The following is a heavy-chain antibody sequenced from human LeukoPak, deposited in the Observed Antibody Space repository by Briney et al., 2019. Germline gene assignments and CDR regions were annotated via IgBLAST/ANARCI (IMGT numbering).Heavy chain of an antibody. CDR2: IYYSGST. D-gene: IGHD6-19*01. CDR3: ARGLVDSSGWYNWFDP. Sequence: PSETLSLTCTVSGGSISSYYWSWIRQPPGKGLEWIGYIYYSGSTNYNPSLKSRVTISVDTSKSQFSLKLSSVTAADTAVYYCARGLVDSSGWYNWFDPWGQGTLVTVSS. V-gene: IGHV4-59*01. J-gene: IGHJ5*02. CDR1: GGSISSYY.